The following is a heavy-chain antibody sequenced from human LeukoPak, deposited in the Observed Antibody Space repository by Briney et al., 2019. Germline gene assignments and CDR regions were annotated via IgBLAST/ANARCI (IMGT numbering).Heavy chain of an antibody. J-gene: IGHJ6*04. CDR3: ARHYYGSGSILYYGMDV. CDR1: VGTFSIYA. Sequence: SVKVSCKPSVGTFSIYAISWGRQTPGQGREWMGMIIPIFGTANYAQKFQGRVTITADESTSTAHMELSSLRSEDTAVYYCARHYYGSGSILYYGMDVWGKGTTVTVSS. V-gene: IGHV1-69*13. D-gene: IGHD3-10*01. CDR2: IIPIFGTA.